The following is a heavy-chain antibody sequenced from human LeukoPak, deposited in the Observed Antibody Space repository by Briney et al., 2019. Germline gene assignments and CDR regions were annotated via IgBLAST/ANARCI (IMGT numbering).Heavy chain of an antibody. J-gene: IGHJ6*03. D-gene: IGHD3-9*01. CDR1: GYSFTSYW. V-gene: IGHV5-51*01. CDR2: IYPGDSDT. CDR3: ARRTTCYSGEYYYYYMDV. Sequence: GESLKISCKGSGYSFTSYWIGWVRQMPGKGLEWMGIIYPGDSDTRYSPSFQGQVTISADKSISTAYLQWSSLKASDTAMYYCARRTTCYSGEYYYYYMDVWGKGTTVTVSS.